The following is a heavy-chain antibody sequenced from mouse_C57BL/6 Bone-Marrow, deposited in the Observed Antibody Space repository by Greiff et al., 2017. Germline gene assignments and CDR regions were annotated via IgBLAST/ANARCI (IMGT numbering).Heavy chain of an antibody. Sequence: QVQLQQPGAELVRPGTSVKLSCKASGYTFTSYWMHWVKQRPGQGLEWIGVIDPSDSYTNYNQKFKGKATLTVDTSSSTAYMQLSSLTSADSAVYYCARYHYGSPFAYWGQGTLVTVSA. CDR1: GYTFTSYW. J-gene: IGHJ3*01. CDR2: IDPSDSYT. D-gene: IGHD1-1*01. V-gene: IGHV1-59*01. CDR3: ARYHYGSPFAY.